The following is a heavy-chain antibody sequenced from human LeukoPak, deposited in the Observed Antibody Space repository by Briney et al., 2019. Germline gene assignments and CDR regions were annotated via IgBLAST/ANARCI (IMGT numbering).Heavy chain of an antibody. CDR2: IYSGGST. Sequence: GGSLRLSCAASGFTVSSNYMSWVRQAPGKGLEWVSVIYSGGSTYYADPVKGRFTISRDNSKNTLYLQMNSLRAEDTAVYYCARGGWGIAAAGTPGDWGQGTLVTVSS. CDR3: ARGGWGIAAAGTPGD. V-gene: IGHV3-53*05. J-gene: IGHJ4*02. D-gene: IGHD6-13*01. CDR1: GFTVSSNY.